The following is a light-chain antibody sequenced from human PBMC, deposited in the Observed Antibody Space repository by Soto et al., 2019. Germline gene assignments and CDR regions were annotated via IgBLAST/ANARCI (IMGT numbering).Light chain of an antibody. CDR3: QQYNKFPSLT. V-gene: IGKV3-15*01. CDR1: QSVSSN. J-gene: IGKJ4*01. Sequence: EIVVTQSPATLSVSPGERATLSCRASQSVSSNLAWYQQKPGQAPRLLIYGASTRATGIPARFSGSGSGTEFTLTISSLQSEDFALYYCQQYNKFPSLTFGGGTKVEIK. CDR2: GAS.